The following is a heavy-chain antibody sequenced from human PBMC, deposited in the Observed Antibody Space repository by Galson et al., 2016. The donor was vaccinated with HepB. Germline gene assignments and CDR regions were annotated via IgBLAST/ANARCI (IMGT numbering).Heavy chain of an antibody. Sequence: SLRLSCAASGFIFSNYHMNWVRQPPGKGLEWVACVSARSDYIYYSESMKGRFTISRDNAKNSVYLQMNSLGVEDTAVYYCARQQVGNNWFDPWGQGALVTVSS. J-gene: IGHJ5*02. CDR1: GFIFSNYH. D-gene: IGHD1-14*01. V-gene: IGHV3-21*04. CDR3: ARQQVGNNWFDP. CDR2: VSARSDYI.